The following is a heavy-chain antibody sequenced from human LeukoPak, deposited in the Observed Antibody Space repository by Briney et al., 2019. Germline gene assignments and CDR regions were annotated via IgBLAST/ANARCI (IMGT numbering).Heavy chain of an antibody. CDR2: IYYSGTT. V-gene: IGHV4-59*01. Sequence: SETLSLTCTVSGGSISGFYWSWIRQPPGKGLEYIGYIYYSGTTDYNPSLKSRVIMSADTSKNQFSLNLRSVTAADTAVYYCTRHQGVGALTWGQGTLVTVSS. CDR1: GGSISGFY. CDR3: TRHQGVGALT. D-gene: IGHD1-26*01. J-gene: IGHJ5*02.